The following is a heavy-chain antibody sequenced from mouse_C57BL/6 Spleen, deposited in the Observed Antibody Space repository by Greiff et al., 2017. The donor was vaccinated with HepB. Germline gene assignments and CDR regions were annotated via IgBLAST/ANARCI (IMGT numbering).Heavy chain of an antibody. CDR3: ARRPNSSGYVWFAY. CDR1: GYTFTSYW. D-gene: IGHD3-2*02. J-gene: IGHJ3*01. CDR2: INPSNGGT. V-gene: IGHV1-53*01. Sequence: QVHVKQPGTELVKPGASVKLSCKASGYTFTSYWMHWVKQRPGQGLEWIGNINPSNGGTNYNEKFKSKATLTVDKSSSTAYMQLSSLTSEDSAVYYCARRPNSSGYVWFAYWGQGTLVTVSA.